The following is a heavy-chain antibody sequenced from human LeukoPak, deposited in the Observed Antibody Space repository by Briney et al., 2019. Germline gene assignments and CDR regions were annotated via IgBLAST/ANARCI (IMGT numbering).Heavy chain of an antibody. Sequence: GGSLRLSCAASGFTFSNYWMSWVRQAPGKGLEWVANIKKDGGEEYYVDSVEGRFSISRDNAKNSLYLQMNSLRGEDSAVYYCARGLITIPNWFDPWGQGTLVTVSS. CDR1: GFTFSNYW. CDR3: ARGLITIPNWFDP. CDR2: IKKDGGEE. V-gene: IGHV3-7*01. J-gene: IGHJ5*02. D-gene: IGHD3-16*01.